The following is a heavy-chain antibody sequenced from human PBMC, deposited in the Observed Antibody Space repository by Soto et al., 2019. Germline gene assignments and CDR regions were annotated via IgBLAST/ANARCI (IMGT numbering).Heavy chain of an antibody. V-gene: IGHV3-33*01. Sequence: QVQLVESGGGVVQPGRSLRLSCAASGFTFSSYGMHWVRQAPGKGLEWVAVIWHDGSKKYYADSVKGRFTISRDNSKNTLSLQMNSLRAEDTAVYYCARASCSSTSCYALDYYYYGMDVWGQGTTVTVSS. CDR2: IWHDGSKK. CDR3: ARASCSSTSCYALDYYYYGMDV. D-gene: IGHD2-2*01. J-gene: IGHJ6*02. CDR1: GFTFSSYG.